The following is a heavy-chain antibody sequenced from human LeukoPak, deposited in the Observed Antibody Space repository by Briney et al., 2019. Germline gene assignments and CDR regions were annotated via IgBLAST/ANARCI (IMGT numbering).Heavy chain of an antibody. J-gene: IGHJ4*02. CDR2: IYYSGST. D-gene: IGHD2-2*01. V-gene: IGHV4-39*07. CDR1: GGSISSSSYY. CDR3: AREGGCSSTSCFNFPYYFDY. Sequence: PSETLSLTCTVSGGSISSSSYYWGWIRQPPGKGLEWIGSIYYSGSTYYNPSLKSRVTISVDTSKNQFSLKLSSVTAADTAVYYCAREGGCSSTSCFNFPYYFDYWGQGTLVTVSS.